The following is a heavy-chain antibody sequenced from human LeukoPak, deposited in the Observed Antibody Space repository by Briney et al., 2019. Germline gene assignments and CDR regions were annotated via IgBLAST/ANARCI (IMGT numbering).Heavy chain of an antibody. J-gene: IGHJ4*02. CDR2: ISGSGGST. CDR1: GFTFSSYA. D-gene: IGHD6-13*01. V-gene: IGHV3-23*01. CDR3: AKAGYSSSSQKTFYY. Sequence: GGSLRLSCATSGFTFSSYAMSWVRQAPGKGLEWVSAISGSGGSTYYADSVKGRFTISRDNSKNTLYLQMNSLRAEDTAVYYCAKAGYSSSSQKTFYYWGQGTLVTVSS.